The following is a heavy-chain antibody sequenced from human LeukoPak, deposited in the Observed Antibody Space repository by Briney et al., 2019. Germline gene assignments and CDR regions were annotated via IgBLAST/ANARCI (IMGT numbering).Heavy chain of an antibody. Sequence: GGSLRLSCAASGFTFSSYSMNWVRQAPGKGLEWVSSISSSSYIYYADSVKGRFTISRDNAKNSLYLQMNSLRAEDTAVYYCARGLVATIGDAFDIWGQGTMVTVSS. V-gene: IGHV3-21*01. CDR3: ARGLVATIGDAFDI. J-gene: IGHJ3*02. D-gene: IGHD5-12*01. CDR2: ISSSSYI. CDR1: GFTFSSYS.